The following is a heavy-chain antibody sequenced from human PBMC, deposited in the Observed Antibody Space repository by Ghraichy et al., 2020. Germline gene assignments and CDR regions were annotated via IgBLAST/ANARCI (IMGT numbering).Heavy chain of an antibody. CDR2: IYSGGST. V-gene: IGHV3-53*01. J-gene: IGHJ4*02. Sequence: GGSLRLSCAASGFTVSSNYMSWVRQAPGKGLEWVSVIYSGGSTYYADSVKGRFTISRDNSKNTLYLQMNSLRAEDTAVYYCARSVYDSSGYYDYWGQGTLVTVSS. D-gene: IGHD3-22*01. CDR1: GFTVSSNY. CDR3: ARSVYDSSGYYDY.